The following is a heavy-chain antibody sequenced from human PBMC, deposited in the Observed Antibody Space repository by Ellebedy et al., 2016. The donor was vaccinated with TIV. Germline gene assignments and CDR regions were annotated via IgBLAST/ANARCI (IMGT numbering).Heavy chain of an antibody. CDR2: ISGLYSYT. CDR3: ARDSIDYFDDDYYSYFDF. V-gene: IGHV3-21*06. CDR1: GFNFSDHS. Sequence: PSETLSLTCAASGFNFSDHSMSWVRQAPGRRLEWVSSISGLYSYTYYGDSVKGRFTVSRDNANNSLYLQMNGLRSEDTAVYYCARDSIDYFDDDYYSYFDFWGQGTLVTVSS. D-gene: IGHD2/OR15-2a*01. J-gene: IGHJ4*02.